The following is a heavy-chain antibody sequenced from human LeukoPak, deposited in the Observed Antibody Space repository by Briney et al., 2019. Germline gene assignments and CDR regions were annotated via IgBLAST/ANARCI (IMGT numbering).Heavy chain of an antibody. Sequence: ASVKVSCKASGYTFTSYGISWVRQAPGQGLEWMGWISAYNGNTNYAQKLQGRVTMTTDTSTSTAYMELRSLRSDDTAVYYCASGILLYCSSTSCYRYYYYYYMDVWGKGTTVTVSS. CDR2: ISAYNGNT. J-gene: IGHJ6*03. CDR1: GYTFTSYG. CDR3: ASGILLYCSSTSCYRYYYYYYMDV. V-gene: IGHV1-18*01. D-gene: IGHD2-2*02.